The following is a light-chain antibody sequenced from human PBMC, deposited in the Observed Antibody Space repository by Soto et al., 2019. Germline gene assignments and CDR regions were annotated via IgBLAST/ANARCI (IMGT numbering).Light chain of an antibody. CDR1: SSDVGGYNY. V-gene: IGLV2-14*01. J-gene: IGLJ1*01. Sequence: QSALTQPASVSGSPGQSITISCTRTSSDVGGYNYVSWYQQHPGKAPKLMIYDVSNRPSGVSNRFSGSKSGNTASLTISGLQAEDAADYYCSSYTSSSTYVFGTGTKLTVL. CDR2: DVS. CDR3: SSYTSSSTYV.